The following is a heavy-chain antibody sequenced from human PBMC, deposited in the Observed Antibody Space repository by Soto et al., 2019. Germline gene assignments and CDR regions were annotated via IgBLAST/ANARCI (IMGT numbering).Heavy chain of an antibody. CDR1: GGSFSGYY. Sequence: SETLSLTCAVYGGSFSGYYWSWIRQPPGKGLEWIGEINHSGSTNYNPSLKRRVTISVDTSKNQFSLKLSSVTAADTAVYYCASGYYGSGSYYNYYYGMDVWGQGTTVTVSS. D-gene: IGHD3-10*01. V-gene: IGHV4-34*01. CDR3: ASGYYGSGSYYNYYYGMDV. J-gene: IGHJ6*02. CDR2: INHSGST.